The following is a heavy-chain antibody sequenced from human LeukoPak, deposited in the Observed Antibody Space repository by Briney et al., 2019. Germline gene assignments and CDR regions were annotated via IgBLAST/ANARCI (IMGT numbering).Heavy chain of an antibody. CDR2: IYYSGST. J-gene: IGHJ4*02. CDR1: GGSISSSSYY. V-gene: IGHV4-39*07. Sequence: PSETLSLTCTVSGGSISSSSYYWGWIRQPPGKGLEWIGSIYYSGSTYYNTSRKSRVTISVDTSKNQFSLKLSSVTAADTAVYYCARTHYYDSSGYYYDYWGQGTLVTVSS. CDR3: ARTHYYDSSGYYYDY. D-gene: IGHD3-22*01.